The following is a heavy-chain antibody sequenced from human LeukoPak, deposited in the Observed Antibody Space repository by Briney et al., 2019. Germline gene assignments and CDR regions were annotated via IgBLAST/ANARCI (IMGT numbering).Heavy chain of an antibody. V-gene: IGHV3-15*01. D-gene: IGHD3-22*01. CDR1: GFTFSNAW. J-gene: IGHJ4*02. CDR3: ATLDALYYDSSGYYEGKDF. Sequence: PGGSLRLSCAASGFTFSNAWMSWVRQAPGKGLEWVGRIKSKSDGGTTDYAAPVKGRFTISRDDSKNTLFLQMNSLKTEDTAVYYCATLDALYYDSSGYYEGKDFWGQGSLVTVSS. CDR2: IKSKSDGGTT.